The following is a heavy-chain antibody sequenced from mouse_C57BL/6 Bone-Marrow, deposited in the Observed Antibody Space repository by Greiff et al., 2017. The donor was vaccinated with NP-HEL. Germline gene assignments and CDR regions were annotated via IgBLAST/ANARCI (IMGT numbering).Heavy chain of an antibody. CDR1: GYTFTDYY. Sequence: VQLQQSGPELVKPGASVKISCKASGYTFTDYYMNWVKQSHGKSLEWIGAINPNNGGTSYNQKFKGKATLTVDKSSSTAYMGLRSLTSEDSADYYCARVGYYPLFAYWGQGTLVTVAA. CDR2: INPNNGGT. J-gene: IGHJ3*01. CDR3: ARVGYYPLFAY. D-gene: IGHD2-3*01. V-gene: IGHV1-26*01.